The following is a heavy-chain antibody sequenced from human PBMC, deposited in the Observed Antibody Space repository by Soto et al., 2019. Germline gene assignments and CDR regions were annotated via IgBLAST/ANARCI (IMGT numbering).Heavy chain of an antibody. D-gene: IGHD5-12*01. CDR2: IHHSGGT. J-gene: IGHJ4*02. CDR3: TKNSAYALDY. Sequence: SETLSLTCAVCGGSVSNNNWWSWVRQSPGNGLEWIGEIHHSGGTNYNPSLESRVTISVDESKNEFSLRLNSVTAAETAVYYWTKNSAYALDYWRLGTLVTVTS. CDR1: GGSVSNNNW. V-gene: IGHV4-4*02.